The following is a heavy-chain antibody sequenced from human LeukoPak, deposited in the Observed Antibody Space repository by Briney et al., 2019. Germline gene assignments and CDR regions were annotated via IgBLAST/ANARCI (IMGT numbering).Heavy chain of an antibody. CDR3: ARATPGIAAAGIDY. J-gene: IGHJ4*02. CDR2: MNPNSGNT. Sequence: ASVKVSCKASGYTFTSYDINWVRQATGQGLEWMGWMNPNSGNTGYAQKLQGRVTMTRNTSISTAYMELSSLRSEDTAVYYCARATPGIAAAGIDYWGQGTLVTVSS. D-gene: IGHD6-13*01. CDR1: GYTFTSYD. V-gene: IGHV1-8*01.